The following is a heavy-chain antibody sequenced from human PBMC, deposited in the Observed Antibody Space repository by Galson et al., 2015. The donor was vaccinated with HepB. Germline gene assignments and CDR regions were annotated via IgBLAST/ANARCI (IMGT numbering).Heavy chain of an antibody. D-gene: IGHD3-16*01. CDR2: INGRGSTS. V-gene: IGHV3-23*01. CDR1: GLVFGHPA. CDR3: VKGGSWFGGDWFDP. J-gene: IGHJ5*02. Sequence: SPRHCCGGGGLVFGHPAQGRIAQAPGKGLEWDSGINGRGSTSSYSDAVKGRFSISRDNSKDTVFLQMDNLRAEDTAVYYCVKGGSWFGGDWFDPWGQGALVTVS.